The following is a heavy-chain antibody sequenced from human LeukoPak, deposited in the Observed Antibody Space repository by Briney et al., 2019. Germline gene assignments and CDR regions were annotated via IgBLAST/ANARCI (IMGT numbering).Heavy chain of an antibody. CDR2: IYSGGST. Sequence: GGSLRLSCAASGFTFNTYSMNWVRQAPGKGLEWVSVIYSGGSTYYADSVKGRFTISRDNSKNTLYLQMNSLRAEDTAVYYCARDASQSIVGATADYWGQGTLVTVSS. CDR1: GFTFNTYS. J-gene: IGHJ4*02. V-gene: IGHV3-53*01. CDR3: ARDASQSIVGATADY. D-gene: IGHD1-26*01.